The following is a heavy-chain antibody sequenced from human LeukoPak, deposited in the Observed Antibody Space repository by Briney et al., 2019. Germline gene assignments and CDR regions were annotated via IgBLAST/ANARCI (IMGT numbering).Heavy chain of an antibody. CDR2: INSDGSST. CDR1: GFTFSSSW. J-gene: IGHJ6*03. V-gene: IGHV3-74*01. D-gene: IGHD3-3*01. CDR3: ARDKEYYDFWSGYSRYMDV. Sequence: GGSLRLSCAASGFTFSSSWMHWVRQAPGKGLVWVSRINSDGSSTTYADSVKGRFAISRDNVKNTLYLQMNSLRAEDTAVYYCARDKEYYDFWSGYSRYMDVWGKGTTVTVSS.